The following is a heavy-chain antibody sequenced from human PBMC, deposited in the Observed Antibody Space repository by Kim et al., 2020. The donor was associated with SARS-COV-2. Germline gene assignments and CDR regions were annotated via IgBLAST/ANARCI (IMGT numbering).Heavy chain of an antibody. J-gene: IGHJ5*02. V-gene: IGHV3-74*01. CDR2: INSDGGDT. CDR3: ARGTFQQGFDP. Sequence: GGSLRLSCEASGFTFSNYWMNWVRQGPGKRLVWVSRINSDGGDTHYADSVKGRFTISRDNAENTLHLQLNSLGVEDTAIYYCARGTFQQGFDPWGQGTLVTVSS. CDR1: GFTFSNYW.